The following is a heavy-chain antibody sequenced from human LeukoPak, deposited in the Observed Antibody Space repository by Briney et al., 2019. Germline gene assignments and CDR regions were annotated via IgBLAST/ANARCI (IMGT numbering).Heavy chain of an antibody. D-gene: IGHD3-10*01. CDR2: INWNGGST. J-gene: IGHJ6*03. Sequence: GGSLRLSCAASGFTFDDYGVSWVRQAPGKGLEWVAGINWNGGSTGYADSVKGRFTISRDNAKNSLYLQMNSLRSEDTAVYYCARLMVRGVIYYYYYMDVWGKGTTVTISS. CDR1: GFTFDDYG. V-gene: IGHV3-20*04. CDR3: ARLMVRGVIYYYYYMDV.